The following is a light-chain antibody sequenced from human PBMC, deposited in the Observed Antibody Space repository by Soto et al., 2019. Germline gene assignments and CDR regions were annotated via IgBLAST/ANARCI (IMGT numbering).Light chain of an antibody. CDR3: QQSYSTPPT. J-gene: IGKJ2*01. V-gene: IGKV1-39*01. CDR1: KSISTY. Sequence: DIQMTQSPYSLSASVGDRVTITCRTSKSISTYLNWYQQIPGKAPKLLIYGVFSLESGVPSRFSGGGSGTDFSLTISSLQPEDFAVYYCQQSYSTPPTFGQGTKVEIK. CDR2: GVF.